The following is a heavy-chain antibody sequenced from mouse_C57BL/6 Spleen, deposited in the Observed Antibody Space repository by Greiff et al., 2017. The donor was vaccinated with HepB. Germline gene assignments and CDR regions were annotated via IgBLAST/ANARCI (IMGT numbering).Heavy chain of an antibody. Sequence: EVQLVESGGDLVKPGGSLKLSCAASGFTFSSYGMSWVRQTPDKRLEWVATISSGGSYTYYPDSVKGRFTISRDNAKNTLYLQMSSLKSEDTAMYYCARHPDGYFDYWGQGTTLTVSS. D-gene: IGHD2-3*01. CDR3: ARHPDGYFDY. J-gene: IGHJ2*01. CDR2: ISSGGSYT. V-gene: IGHV5-6*01. CDR1: GFTFSSYG.